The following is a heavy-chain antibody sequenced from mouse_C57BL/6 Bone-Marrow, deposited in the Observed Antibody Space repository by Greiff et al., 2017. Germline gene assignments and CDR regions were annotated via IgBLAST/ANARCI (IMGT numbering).Heavy chain of an antibody. J-gene: IGHJ3*01. Sequence: EVMLVESGEGLVKPGGSLKLSCAASGFTFSSYAMSWVRQTPEKRLEWVAYISSGGDYISYADTVKGRFTISRDNARNTLYLQRSSLKSEDTAMYYCTREGLGYDGYSGFAYWGQGTLVTVSA. CDR2: ISSGGDYI. D-gene: IGHD2-3*01. CDR1: GFTFSSYA. V-gene: IGHV5-9-1*02. CDR3: TREGLGYDGYSGFAY.